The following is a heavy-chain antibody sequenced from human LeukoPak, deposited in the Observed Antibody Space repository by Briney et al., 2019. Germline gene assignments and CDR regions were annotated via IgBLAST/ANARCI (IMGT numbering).Heavy chain of an antibody. D-gene: IGHD3-22*01. J-gene: IGHJ4*02. CDR2: IIPIFGTA. CDR1: GYTFTSYG. Sequence: SVKVSCKASGYTFTSYGISWVRQAPGQGLEWMGGIIPIFGTANYAQKFQGRVTITADESTSTAYMELSSLRSEDTAVYHCAREWGHDSSGYYYAYWGQGTLVTVSS. V-gene: IGHV1-69*13. CDR3: AREWGHDSSGYYYAY.